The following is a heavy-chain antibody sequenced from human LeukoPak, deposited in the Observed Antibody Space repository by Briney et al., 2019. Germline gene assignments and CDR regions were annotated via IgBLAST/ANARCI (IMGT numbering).Heavy chain of an antibody. D-gene: IGHD3-3*01. V-gene: IGHV4-30-2*01. CDR2: IYHSGGT. J-gene: IGHJ4*02. Sequence: SETLSLTCTVSGGSISSGGYYWSWIRQPPGKGLEWIGYIYHSGGTYYNPSLKSRVTISVDRSKNQFSLKLSSVTAADTAVYYCARFWSGYYLDYWGQGTLVTVFS. CDR1: GGSISSGGYY. CDR3: ARFWSGYYLDY.